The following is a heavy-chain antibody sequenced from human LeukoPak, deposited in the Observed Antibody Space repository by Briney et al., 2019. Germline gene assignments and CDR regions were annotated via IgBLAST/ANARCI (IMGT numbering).Heavy chain of an antibody. Sequence: ASVKVSCKASGYSFTCYGISWVRQAPGQGLEWMGWISDYNGNTNYAQKLQGRVTMTTDTSTTTAYMELTSLRSDDTAVYYCAREYYGSGSYWFDLWGQGTLVTVSS. D-gene: IGHD3-10*01. V-gene: IGHV1-18*01. CDR1: GYSFTCYG. CDR3: AREYYGSGSYWFDL. CDR2: ISDYNGNT. J-gene: IGHJ5*02.